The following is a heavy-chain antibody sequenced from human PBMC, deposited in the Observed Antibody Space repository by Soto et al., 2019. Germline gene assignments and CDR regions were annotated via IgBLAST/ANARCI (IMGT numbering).Heavy chain of an antibody. CDR3: ARHDFWSDSYYYGMDV. CDR2: IRNKGYGGTT. CDR1: VSTLGANA. D-gene: IGHD3-3*01. J-gene: IGHJ6*02. V-gene: IGHV3-49*04. Sequence: PRLSCTGSVSTLGANALNWVRQAPGKGREWVGFIRNKGYGGTTEYAASVRGRFTISRDDSKSIAYLQMDSLKTEDTAVYYCARHDFWSDSYYYGMDVWGQGTTVTVSS.